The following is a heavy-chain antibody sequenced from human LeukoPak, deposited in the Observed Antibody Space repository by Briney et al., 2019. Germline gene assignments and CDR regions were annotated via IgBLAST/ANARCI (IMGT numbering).Heavy chain of an antibody. CDR2: IYTSGST. CDR3: ARDPRGGKYAAWFDP. D-gene: IGHD2-15*01. Sequence: SETLSLTCTVSGGSISSYYWSWIRQPAGKGLEWIGRIYTSGSTNYNPSLKSRVTMSVDTSKNQFSLKLSSVTAADTAVYYCARDPRGGKYAAWFDPWGQGTLVTVSS. V-gene: IGHV4-4*07. J-gene: IGHJ5*02. CDR1: GGSISSYY.